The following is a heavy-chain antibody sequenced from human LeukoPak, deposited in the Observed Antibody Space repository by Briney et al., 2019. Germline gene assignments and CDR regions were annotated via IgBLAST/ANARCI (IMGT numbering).Heavy chain of an antibody. CDR1: GFTFDDYG. CDR2: INWNGGST. Sequence: GGSLRLSCAASGFTFDDYGMSWVRQAPGKGLEWVSGINWNGGSTGYADSVEGRFTISRDNAKNSLYLQMNSLRAEDMALYYCASSSGYDFGWFDPWGQGTLVTVSS. V-gene: IGHV3-20*04. J-gene: IGHJ5*02. D-gene: IGHD5-12*01. CDR3: ASSSGYDFGWFDP.